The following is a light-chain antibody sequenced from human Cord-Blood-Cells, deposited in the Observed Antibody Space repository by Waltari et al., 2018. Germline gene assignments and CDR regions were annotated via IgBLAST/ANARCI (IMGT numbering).Light chain of an antibody. Sequence: EIVMTQSPATLSGSPGERATLSCRASQSVSSNLAWYQQKPGQAPRLLIDGASTSATGIPARFSGSGSWTEFTLTISSLQSEDFAVYYCQQYNNWPMYTFGQGTKLEIK. CDR1: QSVSSN. CDR3: QQYNNWPMYT. V-gene: IGKV3-15*01. CDR2: GAS. J-gene: IGKJ2*01.